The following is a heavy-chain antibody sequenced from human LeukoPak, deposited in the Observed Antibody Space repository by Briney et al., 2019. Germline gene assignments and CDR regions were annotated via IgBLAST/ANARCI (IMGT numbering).Heavy chain of an antibody. CDR3: ARETGFADAFDF. CDR1: GFKFSVYS. J-gene: IGHJ3*01. CDR2: ITGTGSQMDDI. V-gene: IGHV3-21*03. Sequence: GGSLRLACAASGFKFSVYSINWVRQAPGSGLEWVSRITGTGSQMDDIDYADSVRGRFTISRDNAKDSLFLEMRGLRVEDAGIYFCARETGFADAFDFWGRGTLVAVSS.